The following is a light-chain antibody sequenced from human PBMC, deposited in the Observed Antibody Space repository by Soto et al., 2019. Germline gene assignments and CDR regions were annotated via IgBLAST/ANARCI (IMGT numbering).Light chain of an antibody. V-gene: IGKV1-39*01. CDR2: AAS. Sequence: DIQMTQSPSSLSASVGDRVTITCRASQSVNTYLHWYQQKAGQAPKHLIYAASNLQSGVPSKFSGSGSGTDFTLTVESLQPEDFATYYCQQCYSNPLTFGQGTQVEVK. CDR1: QSVNTY. CDR3: QQCYSNPLT. J-gene: IGKJ1*01.